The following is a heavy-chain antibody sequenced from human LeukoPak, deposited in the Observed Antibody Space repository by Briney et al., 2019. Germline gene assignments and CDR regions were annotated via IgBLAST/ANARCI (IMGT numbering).Heavy chain of an antibody. CDR3: ARDGYSYGSVAY. CDR2: IYYSGST. D-gene: IGHD5-18*01. Sequence: SDTLSLTCTLSGGSLSRGDYYWSWVRQPPGEGLDWIGYIYYSGSTYYNPSLKSRVTISVDTSKNQFSLKLSSVTAADTAVYYCARDGYSYGSVAYWGQGTLATVSS. J-gene: IGHJ4*02. V-gene: IGHV4-30-4*02. CDR1: GGSLSRGDYY.